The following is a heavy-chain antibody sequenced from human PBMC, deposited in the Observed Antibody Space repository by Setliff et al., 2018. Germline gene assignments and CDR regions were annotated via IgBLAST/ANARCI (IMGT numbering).Heavy chain of an antibody. CDR2: IRPDGSET. CDR1: GFIFKNYE. CDR3: ARVNRQDVYGNDWFDP. V-gene: IGHV3-48*03. J-gene: IGHJ5*02. D-gene: IGHD2-15*01. Sequence: SLRLSCAASGFIFKNYEMNWVRQAPGKGLEWISDIRPDGSETHYADSVKGRFIISRDNARNTLHLQMQNLGVEDTAVYYCARVNRQDVYGNDWFDPWGQGTLVTVSS.